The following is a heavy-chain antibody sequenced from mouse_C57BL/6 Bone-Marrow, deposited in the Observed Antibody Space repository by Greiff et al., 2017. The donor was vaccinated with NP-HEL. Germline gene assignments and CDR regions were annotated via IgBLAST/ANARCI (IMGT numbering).Heavy chain of an antibody. CDR3: AREGFITTVVAGFDY. Sequence: QVQLQQSGPELVKPGASVKISCKASGYAFSSSWMDWVKQRPGKGLEWIGRIYPGDGDTNYNGKFKGKATLTADKSSSTAYMQLSSLTSEDSAVYFCAREGFITTVVAGFDYWGQGTTLTVSS. V-gene: IGHV1-82*01. CDR2: IYPGDGDT. J-gene: IGHJ2*01. D-gene: IGHD1-1*01. CDR1: GYAFSSSW.